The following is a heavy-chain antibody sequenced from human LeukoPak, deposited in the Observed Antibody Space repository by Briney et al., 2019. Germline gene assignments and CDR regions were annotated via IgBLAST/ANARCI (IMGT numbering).Heavy chain of an antibody. CDR1: GYTFTGYY. CDR2: INPNSGGT. Sequence: ASVKVSCKASGYTFTGYYMHWVRQAPGQGLEWMGWINPNSGGTNYAQKFQGRVTMTRDTSISTAYMELSRLRSDDTAVYYCARNTVAGAHYYYGMDVWGQGTTVTVSS. CDR3: ARNTVAGAHYYYGMDV. J-gene: IGHJ6*02. D-gene: IGHD6-19*01. V-gene: IGHV1-2*02.